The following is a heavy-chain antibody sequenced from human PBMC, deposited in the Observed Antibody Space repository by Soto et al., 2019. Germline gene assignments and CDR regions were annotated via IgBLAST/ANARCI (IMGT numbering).Heavy chain of an antibody. V-gene: IGHV1-2*02. D-gene: IGHD5-18*01. CDR1: GYTFTGYY. J-gene: IGHJ6*02. CDR3: ERVDTDMGRGGMDV. Sequence: ASVKVSCKASGYTFTGYYMHWVRQAPGQGLEWMGWINPNSGGTNYAQKFQGRVTMTRDTSISTAYMELSRLRSDDTAVYYCERVDTDMGRGGMDVWGQGTPVTVSS. CDR2: INPNSGGT.